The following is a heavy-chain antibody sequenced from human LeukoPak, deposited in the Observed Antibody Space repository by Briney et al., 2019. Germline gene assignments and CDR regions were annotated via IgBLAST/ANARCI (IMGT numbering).Heavy chain of an antibody. CDR1: GYTLTELS. J-gene: IGHJ4*02. CDR3: ATDQRFLEWLFNY. CDR2: FDPEDGET. Sequence: ASVKVSCKVSGYTLTELSMHWVRQAPGQGLEWMGGFDPEDGETIYAQKFQGRVTMTADTSTDTAYMELSSLRSEDTAVYYCATDQRFLEWLFNYWGQGTLVTVSS. D-gene: IGHD3-3*01. V-gene: IGHV1-24*01.